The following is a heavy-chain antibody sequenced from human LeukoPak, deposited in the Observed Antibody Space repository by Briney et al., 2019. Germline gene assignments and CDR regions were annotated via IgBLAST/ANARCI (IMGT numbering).Heavy chain of an antibody. Sequence: GASVKVSCKASGYTFTGYYMHWVRQAPGQGLEWMGWINPNSGGTNYAQKFQGWVTMTRDTSISTAYMELSRLRSDDTAVYYCARVAVAGSPSAFDIWGQGTMVTVSS. CDR1: GYTFTGYY. CDR2: INPNSGGT. CDR3: ARVAVAGSPSAFDI. J-gene: IGHJ3*02. V-gene: IGHV1-2*04. D-gene: IGHD6-19*01.